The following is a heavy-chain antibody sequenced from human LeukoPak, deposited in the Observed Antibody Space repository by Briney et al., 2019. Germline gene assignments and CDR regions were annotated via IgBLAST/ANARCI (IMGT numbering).Heavy chain of an antibody. CDR1: GRSISRYY. V-gene: IGHV4-59*08. CDR3: SRLPGSPKWYYFDY. CDR2: IYYSGST. Sequence: PSDTLSLTCTVSGRSISRYYWRWIRQPPGKGLEWIGYIYYSGSTNYNPSLKSRVTISVDTSKNQFSLKLNYVIAADTAVYYCSRLPGSPKWYYFDYWSQGTLVTVSS. D-gene: IGHD3-10*01. J-gene: IGHJ4*02.